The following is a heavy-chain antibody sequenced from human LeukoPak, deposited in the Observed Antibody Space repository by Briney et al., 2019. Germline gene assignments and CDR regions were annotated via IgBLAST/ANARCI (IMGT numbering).Heavy chain of an antibody. V-gene: IGHV7-4-1*02. J-gene: IGHJ4*02. CDR3: ARPLYSSSSADQFDY. CDR2: INTNTGDP. Sequence: ASVKVSCKASGYTFTSYAMNWVRQAPGQGLEWMGWINTNTGDPTYAKGFTGRFVFSLDTSVSTAYLQISSLKAEDTAVYYCARPLYSSSSADQFDYWGQGPLVTVSS. D-gene: IGHD6-6*01. CDR1: GYTFTSYA.